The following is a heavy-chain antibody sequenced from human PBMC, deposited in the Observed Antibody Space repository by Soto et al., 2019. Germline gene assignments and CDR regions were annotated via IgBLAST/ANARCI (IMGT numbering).Heavy chain of an antibody. V-gene: IGHV3-30*18. CDR1: GFTFTNYA. CDR2: ISYDGSDK. D-gene: IGHD6-19*01. CDR3: AKGDQWLIPNYFDD. J-gene: IGHJ4*02. Sequence: QVQLVESGGGVVQPGRSLRLSCTASGFTFTNYAIHWVRQAPGEGLQWVAVISYDGSDKYYADSVKGRFTISRVNSKNTMYLQMNSLRTEDTALYFCAKGDQWLIPNYFDDWGQGTLVTVSS.